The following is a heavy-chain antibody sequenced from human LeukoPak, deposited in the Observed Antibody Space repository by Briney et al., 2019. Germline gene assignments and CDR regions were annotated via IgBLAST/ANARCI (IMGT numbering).Heavy chain of an antibody. CDR3: ARDYEQWLINGWFDP. CDR1: GGSISSYY. Sequence: SETLSLTCTVSGGSISSYYWSWIRQPPGKGLEWLGYIYYSGSTNYNPSLKSRVTISVDTSKNQFSLKLSSVTAADTAVYYCARDYEQWLINGWFDPWGQGTLVTVSS. D-gene: IGHD6-19*01. J-gene: IGHJ5*02. CDR2: IYYSGST. V-gene: IGHV4-59*01.